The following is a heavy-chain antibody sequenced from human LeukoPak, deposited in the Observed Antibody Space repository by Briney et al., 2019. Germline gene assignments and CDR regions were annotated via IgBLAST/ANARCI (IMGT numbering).Heavy chain of an antibody. V-gene: IGHV3-20*01. J-gene: IGHJ6*03. CDR3: ARVPGSHYYYYMDV. CDR2: ISRSGRAT. Sequence: GGSLTLSCAVSGFKFDDYEMSWVRQVPGKGLEYVSGISRSGRATGYGDSVKGRFTISRDNAKNSLFLQMTSLRAEDTALYHCARVPGSHYYYYMDVWGKGAAVTVSS. CDR1: GFKFDDYE.